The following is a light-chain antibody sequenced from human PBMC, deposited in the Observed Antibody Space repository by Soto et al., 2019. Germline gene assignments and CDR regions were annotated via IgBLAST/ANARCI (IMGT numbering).Light chain of an antibody. Sequence: QSVLTQPPSASGSPGQSLTISCTGTNSDVGFYNFGSWYQQRPGKAPKLVIYEVTKRPSGVPDRFSGSKSGSTASLTVSGLQADDEADYYCASYAGTNVFVFGSGTKVTVL. CDR3: ASYAGTNVFV. CDR1: NSDVGFYNF. J-gene: IGLJ1*01. V-gene: IGLV2-8*01. CDR2: EVT.